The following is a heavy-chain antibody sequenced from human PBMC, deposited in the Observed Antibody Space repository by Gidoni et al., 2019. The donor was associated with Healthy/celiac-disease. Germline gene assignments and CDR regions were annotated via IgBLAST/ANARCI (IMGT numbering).Heavy chain of an antibody. CDR1: GFTFDDYA. CDR3: AKEESIAAAGTGEGWFDP. Sequence: EVQLVESGGGLVQPGRSLRLSCAASGFTFDDYAMQWVRQAPGKGLEWVSGISWNSGSIGYADSVKGRFTISRDNAKNSLYLQMTSLRAEDTALYYCAKEESIAAAGTGEGWFDPWGQGTLVTVSS. D-gene: IGHD6-13*01. V-gene: IGHV3-9*01. J-gene: IGHJ5*02. CDR2: ISWNSGSI.